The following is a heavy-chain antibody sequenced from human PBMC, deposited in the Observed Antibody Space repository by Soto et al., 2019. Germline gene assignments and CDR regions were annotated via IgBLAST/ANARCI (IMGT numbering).Heavy chain of an antibody. D-gene: IGHD1-7*01. CDR2: TNPSSGAI. V-gene: IGHV1-2*02. J-gene: IGHJ6*02. CDR3: AREAGTTGNYYFGMDV. CDR1: GYTFIGHY. Sequence: QVQLVQSGAEVKKPGASVKVSWKASGYTFIGHYLHWVRQAPGQGLEWLGWTNPSSGAINFAQKFQGRVTMTRDTSISTAYLELSRLRSDDTAVYYCAREAGTTGNYYFGMDVWGQGTTVTVSS.